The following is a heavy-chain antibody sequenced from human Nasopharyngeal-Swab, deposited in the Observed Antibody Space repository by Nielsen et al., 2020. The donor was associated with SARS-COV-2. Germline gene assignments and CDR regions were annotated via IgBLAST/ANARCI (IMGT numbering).Heavy chain of an antibody. V-gene: IGHV3-30*03. D-gene: IGHD5-18*01. CDR2: ISYDGSNK. CDR3: SPGLDSYGFYYYYYGMDV. J-gene: IGHJ6*02. CDR1: GFTFSSYG. Sequence: GESLKISCAASGFTFSSYGMHWVRQAQGKGLEWVAVISYDGSNKYYADSVKGRFTISRDNSKNTLYLQMNSLRAEDTAVYYCSPGLDSYGFYYYYYGMDVWGQGTTVTVSS.